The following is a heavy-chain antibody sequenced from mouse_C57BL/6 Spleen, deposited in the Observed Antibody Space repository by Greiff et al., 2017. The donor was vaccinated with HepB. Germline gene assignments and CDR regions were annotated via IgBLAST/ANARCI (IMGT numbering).Heavy chain of an antibody. CDR2: IYPGDGDT. D-gene: IGHD4-1*01. J-gene: IGHJ3*01. Sequence: QVQLKESGPELVKPGASVKISCKASGYAFSSSWMNWVKQRPGKGLEWIGRIYPGDGDTNYNGKFKGKATLTADKSSSTAYMQLSSLTSEDSAVYFCARELALFAYWGQGTLVTVSA. CDR3: ARELALFAY. V-gene: IGHV1-82*01. CDR1: GYAFSSSW.